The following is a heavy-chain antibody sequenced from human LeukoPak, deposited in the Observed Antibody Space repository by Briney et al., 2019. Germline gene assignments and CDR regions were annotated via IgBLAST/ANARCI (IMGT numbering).Heavy chain of an antibody. J-gene: IGHJ4*02. CDR2: IYSGGST. D-gene: IGHD2-21*01. Sequence: GGSLRLSCAATGVTVSSNYMSWVRQAPGKGLEWVSVIYSGGSTYYADSVKGRFTISRDNSKNTLYLQMNSLRAEDTALYYCAKPGEASNYYFDYWGQGALVTVSS. V-gene: IGHV3-66*04. CDR1: GVTVSSNY. CDR3: AKPGEASNYYFDY.